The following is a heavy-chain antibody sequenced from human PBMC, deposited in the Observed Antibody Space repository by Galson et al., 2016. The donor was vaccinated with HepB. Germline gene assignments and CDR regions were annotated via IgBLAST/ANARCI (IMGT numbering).Heavy chain of an antibody. V-gene: IGHV3-48*03. J-gene: IGHJ4*02. D-gene: IGHD5-18*01. CDR3: AKDIRSYGLFGRLDY. CDR2: VSTSGSATTM. Sequence: SLRLSCAASGFTFSSYEMNWVRQAPGKGLEWVSYVSTSGSATTMFYADSVKGRFTISRDNAKNTLYLQMNSLRAEDTAVYYCAKDIRSYGLFGRLDYWGQGTLVTVSS. CDR1: GFTFSSYE.